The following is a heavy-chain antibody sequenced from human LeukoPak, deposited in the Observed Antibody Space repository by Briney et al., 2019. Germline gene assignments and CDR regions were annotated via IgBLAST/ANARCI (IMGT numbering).Heavy chain of an antibody. J-gene: IGHJ6*03. CDR3: AKGYCSSTSCYNEDYYYYYYMDV. V-gene: IGHV3-23*01. CDR2: ISGSGGST. CDR1: GFTFSSYA. Sequence: PGGSLRLSCAASGFTFSSYAMSWVRQAPGKGLEWVSAISGSGGSTYYADSVKGRFTISRDNSKNTLYLQMNSLRAEDTAVYYCAKGYCSSTSCYNEDYYYYYYMDVWGKGTTVTVSS. D-gene: IGHD2-2*02.